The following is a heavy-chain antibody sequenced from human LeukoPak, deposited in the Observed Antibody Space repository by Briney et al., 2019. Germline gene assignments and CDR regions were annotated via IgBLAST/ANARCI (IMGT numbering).Heavy chain of an antibody. Sequence: GGSLRLSCAASGFTFSSYEMNWVRQAPGKGLEWVSYISSSGSTIYYADSVKGRFTISRDNSKNSLYLQMKSLRAEDTAMYYCARGSAAAVENSGYWGQGTLVTVSS. D-gene: IGHD6-13*01. CDR2: ISSSGSTI. J-gene: IGHJ4*02. CDR1: GFTFSSYE. CDR3: ARGSAAAVENSGY. V-gene: IGHV3-48*03.